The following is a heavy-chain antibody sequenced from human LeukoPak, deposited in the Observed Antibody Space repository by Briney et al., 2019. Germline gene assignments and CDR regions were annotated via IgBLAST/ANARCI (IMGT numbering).Heavy chain of an antibody. CDR2: ISGTGGSV. CDR3: ARAAGTGWSYYFVY. D-gene: IGHD6-19*01. Sequence: PGGSLRLSCAASGFTFSSNAMTWVRQAPGKGLAWVSVISGTGGSVYYADSVKGRFTISRDNSKNTLYLQMDSLRAEDTAVYYCARAAGTGWSYYFVYWGQGTLVTVSS. J-gene: IGHJ4*02. V-gene: IGHV3-23*01. CDR1: GFTFSSNA.